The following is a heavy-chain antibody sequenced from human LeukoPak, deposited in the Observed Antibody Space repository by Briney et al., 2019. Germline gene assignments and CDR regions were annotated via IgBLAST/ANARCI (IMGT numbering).Heavy chain of an antibody. CDR3: ARGPQYDGSFDY. V-gene: IGHV3-48*03. Sequence: GGSLRLSCAASGFSFSSHEMAWVRQAPGKGLQFLSYISSGSTTVRYADSVQGRFTISRDDAKSSVYLQINSLRAEDTATYYCARGPQYDGSFDYWGQGTLVTVSS. J-gene: IGHJ4*02. CDR2: ISSGSTTV. D-gene: IGHD1-26*01. CDR1: GFSFSSHE.